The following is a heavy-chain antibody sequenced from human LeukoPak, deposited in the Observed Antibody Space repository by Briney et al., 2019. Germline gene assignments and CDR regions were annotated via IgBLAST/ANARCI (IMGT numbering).Heavy chain of an antibody. CDR1: GFTFSSYA. CDR2: ISSSSSYI. J-gene: IGHJ5*02. Sequence: PGGSLRLSCAASGFTFSSYAMSWVRQAPGKGLEWVSSISSSSSYIYYADSVKGRFTISRDNAKNSLYLQMNSLRAEDTAVYYCARAKSIAARPGNWFDPWGQGTLVTVSS. V-gene: IGHV3-21*01. CDR3: ARAKSIAARPGNWFDP. D-gene: IGHD6-6*01.